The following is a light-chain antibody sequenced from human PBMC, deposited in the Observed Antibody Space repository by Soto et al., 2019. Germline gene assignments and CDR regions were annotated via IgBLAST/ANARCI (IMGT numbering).Light chain of an antibody. V-gene: IGLV2-14*01. CDR2: EVI. Sequence: QSAPTQPASVSGAPGQSIPISCTGTNSDVNYVSWHQQHPGKAPKLMIYEVINRSSGVSNRFSGSKSGNTASLTISGLQAEDEADYYCSSSTSSNTFVFGTGTKVTVL. J-gene: IGLJ1*01. CDR3: SSSTSSNTFV. CDR1: NSDVNY.